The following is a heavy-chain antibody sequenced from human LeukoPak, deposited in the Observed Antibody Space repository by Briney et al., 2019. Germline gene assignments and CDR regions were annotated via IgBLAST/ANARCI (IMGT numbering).Heavy chain of an antibody. CDR2: LYSDGDT. Sequence: GGSLRLSCAASGFTFSSYWMSWVRQPPGKGPEWISILYSDGDTKYADSVKGRFTFSRDSSRNTLYLQMNGLRAEDMAVYYCTYGDYPLTYWGQGTLVSVSS. CDR1: GFTFSSYW. D-gene: IGHD4-17*01. CDR3: TYGDYPLTY. J-gene: IGHJ4*02. V-gene: IGHV3-66*01.